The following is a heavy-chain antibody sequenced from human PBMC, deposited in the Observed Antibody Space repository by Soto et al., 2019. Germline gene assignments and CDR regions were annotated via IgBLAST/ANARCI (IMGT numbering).Heavy chain of an antibody. Sequence: QVQLQESGPGLVKPSETLSLTCSVSGGSNSSYYWTWIRQPPGKELEWIGYIHSSGSTNYNPSLKRRVTISGDTSKKQFSLRLRSVTAADTAVYYCARALRYVYWFSYAMDVWGQGTTVTVSS. CDR3: ARALRYVYWFSYAMDV. V-gene: IGHV4-59*01. J-gene: IGHJ6*02. D-gene: IGHD3-9*01. CDR1: GGSNSSYY. CDR2: IHSSGST.